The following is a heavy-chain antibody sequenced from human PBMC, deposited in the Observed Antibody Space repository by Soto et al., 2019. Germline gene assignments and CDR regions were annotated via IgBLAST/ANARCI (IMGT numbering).Heavy chain of an antibody. D-gene: IGHD1-26*01. CDR1: GYTFRNYG. CDR2: VSAYNRNT. CDR3: ARESQWESLPY. V-gene: IGHV1-18*01. J-gene: IGHJ4*02. Sequence: QVQLVQSGAEVKKPGASVKVSCEAYGYTFRNYGITWVRQAPGQGLEWMGWVSAYNRNTNYAQKFQERVTMTTDTSTSTAYMELSSLRSDDTAIYFCARESQWESLPYWGQGTLVTVSS.